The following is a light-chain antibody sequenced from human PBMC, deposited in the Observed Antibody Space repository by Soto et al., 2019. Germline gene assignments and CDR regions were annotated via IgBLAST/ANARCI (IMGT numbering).Light chain of an antibody. V-gene: IGKV1-5*03. CDR3: QQYTSYSPYT. Sequence: DIPMTQSPSTLSASVGDRVTITCRASQSISSWLAWYQQKPGKAPKRLIYKASNLESGVPSRFSGSGSGTEFTLPISSLQPDDFATYYCQQYTSYSPYTFGQGTKLEIK. J-gene: IGKJ2*01. CDR2: KAS. CDR1: QSISSW.